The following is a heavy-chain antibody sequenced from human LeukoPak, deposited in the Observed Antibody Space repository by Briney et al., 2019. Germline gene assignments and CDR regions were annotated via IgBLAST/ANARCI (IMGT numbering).Heavy chain of an antibody. CDR3: ARDQLTMVRALWY. D-gene: IGHD3-10*01. J-gene: IGHJ4*02. V-gene: IGHV3-48*04. CDR2: ISSSSSTI. CDR1: GFTFSSYS. Sequence: GGSLRLSCAASGFTFSSYSMNWVRQAPGKGLEWVSYISSSSSTIYYADSVKGRFTISRDNAKNSLYLQMNSLRAEDTAVYYCARDQLTMVRALWYWGQGTLVTVSS.